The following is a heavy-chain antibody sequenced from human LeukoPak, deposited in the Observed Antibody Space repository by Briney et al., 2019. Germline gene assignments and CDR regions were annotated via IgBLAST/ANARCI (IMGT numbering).Heavy chain of an antibody. Sequence: PGGSLRLSCAASRFSFSNFAMTWVRQAPGKGLEWVSSITGGHFPTYYTDSVKGRFTISRDNSKNTLYLQMNSLRADDTAVYYCTRDPNGDYVGAFESWGQGTLVTVSS. CDR3: TRDPNGDYVGAFES. CDR2: ITGGHFPT. V-gene: IGHV3-23*01. J-gene: IGHJ5*01. CDR1: RFSFSNFA. D-gene: IGHD4-17*01.